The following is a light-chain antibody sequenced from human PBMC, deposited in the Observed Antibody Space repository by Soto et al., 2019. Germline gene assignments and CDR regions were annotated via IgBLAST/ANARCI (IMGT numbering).Light chain of an antibody. V-gene: IGLV2-14*01. CDR3: CSYTRRGTLI. J-gene: IGLJ1*01. Sequence: QSALTQPASVSGSPGQSITISCVGTSGDIGDYNYVSWYQQHPGKVPKVIIYDVSNRPSGVSYRFSGTKSGNTASLTVSGLQAEDEADYYCCSYTRRGTLIFGTG. CDR1: SGDIGDYNY. CDR2: DVS.